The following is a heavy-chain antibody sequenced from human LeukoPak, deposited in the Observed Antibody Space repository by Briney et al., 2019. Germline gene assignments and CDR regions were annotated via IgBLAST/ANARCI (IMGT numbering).Heavy chain of an antibody. CDR3: ASVPAAAHRGYFDF. CDR2: FYHSGST. CDR1: GGSVTSGAYS. V-gene: IGHV4-30-2*01. Sequence: PSETLSLTCAVSGGSVTSGAYSWTWIRQPPGTGLEWIGYFYHSGSTYYNPSLKSRVTISVDTSKNQFSLKLGSVTAADTAVYYCASVPAAAHRGYFDFWGQGTLVTVSS. J-gene: IGHJ4*02. D-gene: IGHD6-13*01.